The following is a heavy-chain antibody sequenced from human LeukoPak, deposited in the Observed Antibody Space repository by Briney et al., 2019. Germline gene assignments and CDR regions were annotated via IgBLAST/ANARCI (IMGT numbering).Heavy chain of an antibody. CDR2: IYTSGST. CDR3: ARTGYCSGGSCYSFDY. J-gene: IGHJ4*02. D-gene: IGHD2-15*01. CDR1: GGSISSYY. Sequence: SETLSLTCTVSGGSISSYYWSWIRQPAGKGLEWIGRIYTSGSTNYNPSLKSRVTMSVDTSKNQFSLKLSSVTAADTAVYYCARTGYCSGGSCYSFDYWGQGTLVTVSS. V-gene: IGHV4-4*07.